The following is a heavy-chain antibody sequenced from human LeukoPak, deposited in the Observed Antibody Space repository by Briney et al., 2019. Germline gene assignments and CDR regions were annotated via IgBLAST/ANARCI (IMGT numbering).Heavy chain of an antibody. V-gene: IGHV3-23*01. CDR1: GFSFSSYA. J-gene: IGHJ4*02. D-gene: IGHD6-19*01. CDR3: RSGYTTGWFFDF. CDR2: ISGSGDNT. Sequence: PGGSLRLSCAASGFSFSSYAMSWVRQAPGKGLEWVSSISGSGDNTYYAESVKGRFTISRDNSKNTLFLQMNSLRAEDTAVFAKRSGYTTGWFFDFWGQGTLVTVSS.